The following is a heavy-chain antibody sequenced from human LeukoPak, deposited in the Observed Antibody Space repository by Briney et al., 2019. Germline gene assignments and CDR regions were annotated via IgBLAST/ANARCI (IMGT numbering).Heavy chain of an antibody. Sequence: ASVKVSCKASSYTFTSYGISWVRQAPGQGLEWMGWISAYNGNTNYAQKLQGRVTVTTDTSTSTAYMELRSLRSDDTAVYYCARDPLYYDILTGYSANNWFDPWGQGTLVTVSS. CDR1: SYTFTSYG. V-gene: IGHV1-18*01. CDR2: ISAYNGNT. CDR3: ARDPLYYDILTGYSANNWFDP. J-gene: IGHJ5*02. D-gene: IGHD3-9*01.